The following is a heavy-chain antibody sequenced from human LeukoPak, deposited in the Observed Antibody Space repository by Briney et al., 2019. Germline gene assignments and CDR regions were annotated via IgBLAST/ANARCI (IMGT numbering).Heavy chain of an antibody. CDR3: AREFGTSCCNYFDC. V-gene: IGHV3-66*01. CDR2: IHSGGDT. Sequence: GGSLRLSCAASGFTVSNNYMSWGRQAPGKGLEWVSVIHSGGDTYYADSVKGRFTIPRDNSKSTLFLQMNSLRVEDTAVYYCAREFGTSCCNYFDCWGQGTLVSVSS. CDR1: GFTVSNNY. D-gene: IGHD2-2*01. J-gene: IGHJ4*02.